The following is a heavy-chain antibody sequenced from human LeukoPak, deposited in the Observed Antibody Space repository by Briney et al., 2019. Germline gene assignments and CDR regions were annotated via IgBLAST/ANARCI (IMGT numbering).Heavy chain of an antibody. D-gene: IGHD3-22*01. CDR3: AASPHDSIVVVHAFDI. Sequence: SETLSLTCAVYGGSFSGYYWSWIRQPPGKGLEWIGEINHSGSTNYNPSLKSRVTISVDTSKNQFSLKLSSVTAADTAVYYCAASPHDSIVVVHAFDIWGQGTMVTVSS. CDR2: INHSGST. J-gene: IGHJ3*02. V-gene: IGHV4-34*01. CDR1: GGSFSGYY.